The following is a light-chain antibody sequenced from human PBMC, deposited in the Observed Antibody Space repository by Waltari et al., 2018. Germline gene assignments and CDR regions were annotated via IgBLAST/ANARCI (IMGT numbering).Light chain of an antibody. CDR1: SSDVGGYNS. CDR3: SSYTSSSTPYV. J-gene: IGLJ1*01. Sequence: QSALTQPASVSGSPGRSITISSTGTSSDVGGYNSVSWYQQHPGKAPKLMIDEVSNRPSGVSNRFSGSKSGNTASLTISGLQAEDEADYYCSSYTSSSTPYVFGTGTKVTVL. CDR2: EVS. V-gene: IGLV2-14*01.